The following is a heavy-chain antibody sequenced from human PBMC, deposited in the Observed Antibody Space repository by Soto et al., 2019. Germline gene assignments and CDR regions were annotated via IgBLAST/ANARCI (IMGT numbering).Heavy chain of an antibody. V-gene: IGHV4-39*01. CDR2: IYYSGST. Sequence: NPSETLSLTCTVSGGSISSSSYYWGWIRQPPGKGLEWIGSIYYSGSTYYNPSLKSRVTISVDTSKNQFSLKLSSVTAADTAVYYCARHERRSTNFDIWGQGTMVTVSS. CDR1: GGSISSSSYY. CDR3: ARHERRSTNFDI. D-gene: IGHD1-1*01. J-gene: IGHJ3*02.